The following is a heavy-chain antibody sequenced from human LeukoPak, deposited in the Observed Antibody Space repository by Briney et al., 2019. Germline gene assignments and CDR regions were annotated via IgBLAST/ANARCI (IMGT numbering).Heavy chain of an antibody. CDR3: AREMWYYDGSGYFFRPLHYYYYYMDV. D-gene: IGHD3-22*01. CDR1: GGSISTYY. V-gene: IGHV4-4*08. Sequence: SETLSLTCTVSGGSISTYYWSWIRQPPGKGLEWIGRIYTSGSTNYNPSLKSRVTISVDTSKNQFSLKLSSVTAADTAVYYCAREMWYYDGSGYFFRPLHYYYYYMDVWGKGTTVTISS. CDR2: IYTSGST. J-gene: IGHJ6*03.